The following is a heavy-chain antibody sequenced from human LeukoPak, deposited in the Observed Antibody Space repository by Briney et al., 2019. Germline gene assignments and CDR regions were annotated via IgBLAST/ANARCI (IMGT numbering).Heavy chain of an antibody. CDR3: ARFFYYGSGNWFDP. CDR1: GYTFTSYG. Sequence: GASVKVSCKASGYTFTSYGISWVRQATGQGLEWMGWISAYNGNTNYAQKHQGRVTMTTDTSTSTAYMELRSLRSDDTAVYYCARFFYYGSGNWFDPWGQGTLVTVSS. D-gene: IGHD3-10*01. CDR2: ISAYNGNT. V-gene: IGHV1-18*01. J-gene: IGHJ5*02.